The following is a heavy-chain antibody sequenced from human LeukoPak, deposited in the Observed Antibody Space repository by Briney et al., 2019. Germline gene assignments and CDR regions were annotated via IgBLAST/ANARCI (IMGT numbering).Heavy chain of an antibody. V-gene: IGHV3-23*01. CDR1: GFTFTSYA. Sequence: GGSLRLSCAASGFTFTSYAMSWVRQAPGKGLEWVSTISDSAYSTFYADSVKGRFTISRDNAKNSLYLQMNSLRAEDTAVYYCARTGPQGYSNCWGQGTLVTVSS. D-gene: IGHD4-11*01. CDR2: ISDSAYST. CDR3: ARTGPQGYSNC. J-gene: IGHJ4*02.